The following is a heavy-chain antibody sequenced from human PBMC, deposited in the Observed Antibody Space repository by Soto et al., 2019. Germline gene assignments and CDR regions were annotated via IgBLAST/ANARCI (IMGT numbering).Heavy chain of an antibody. CDR1: GGSFSGYY. D-gene: IGHD2-2*01. CDR2: INHSGST. J-gene: IGHJ1*01. CDR3: ARGLVYCSSTSCYDAEYFQH. V-gene: IGHV4-34*01. Sequence: SETLSLTCAVYGGSFSGYYWSWIRQPPGKGLEWIGEINHSGSTNYNPSLKSRVTISVDTSKNQFSLKLSSVTAADTAVYYCARGLVYCSSTSCYDAEYFQHWGQGTLVTVSS.